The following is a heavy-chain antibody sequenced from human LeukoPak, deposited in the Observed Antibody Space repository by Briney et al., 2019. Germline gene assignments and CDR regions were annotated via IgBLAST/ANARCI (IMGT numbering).Heavy chain of an antibody. CDR3: AKDIADDSSGCIDY. CDR1: RFTFHDYA. V-gene: IGHV3-9*01. CDR2: ISWNSGSI. Sequence: GGSLRLSCAPSRFTFHDYAMHWVRQAPATGLEGASGISWNSGSIGYADSVKARLTIPRDNAKNSLYLQMNSLRAEDTALYYCAKDIADDSSGCIDYWGQGTLVTVSS. D-gene: IGHD6-19*01. J-gene: IGHJ4*02.